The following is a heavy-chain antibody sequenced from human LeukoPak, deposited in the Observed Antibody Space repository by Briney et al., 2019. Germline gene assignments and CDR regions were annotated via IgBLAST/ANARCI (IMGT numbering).Heavy chain of an antibody. V-gene: IGHV3-21*01. J-gene: IGHJ4*02. Sequence: GGSLRLSCAASRFTFSPYSMNWVRQAPGKGLEWVSSISSRSTYIYYADSVKGRFTISRDNAKDSLFLQMDSLRAEDTAVYYCAGGGSESYNLFGYWGQGTLVTVSS. CDR2: ISSRSTYI. CDR1: RFTFSPYS. CDR3: AGGGSESYNLFGY. D-gene: IGHD3-10*01.